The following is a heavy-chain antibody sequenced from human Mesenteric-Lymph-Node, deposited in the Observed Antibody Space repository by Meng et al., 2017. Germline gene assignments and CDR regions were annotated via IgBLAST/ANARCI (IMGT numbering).Heavy chain of an antibody. CDR1: GYAFTSYA. V-gene: IGHV1-3*01. D-gene: IGHD5-18*01. Sequence: ASVKVSCKASGYAFTSYAMHWVRQAPGQRLEWMGWINAGNGNTKYSQKFQGRVTMTTDTSTSTAYMELRSLRSDDTAVYYCARDRRGYSYAPFYSRSGDAFDIWGQGTMVTVSS. J-gene: IGHJ3*02. CDR3: ARDRRGYSYAPFYSRSGDAFDI. CDR2: INAGNGNT.